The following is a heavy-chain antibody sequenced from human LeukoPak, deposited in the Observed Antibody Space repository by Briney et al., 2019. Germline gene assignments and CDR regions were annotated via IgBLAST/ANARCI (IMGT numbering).Heavy chain of an antibody. CDR3: AGDKTTGGWYEFDY. V-gene: IGHV3-53*01. CDR1: GFTVSSNY. Sequence: GGSLRLSCAASGFTVSSNYMSWVRQGPGKGLQCVSVISNDGDTYYADSVKGRFTITRDTSKNTVSLQMNSLRAEDTAVYYCAGDKTTGGWYEFDYWGQGALVTVSS. D-gene: IGHD6-19*01. CDR2: ISNDGDT. J-gene: IGHJ4*02.